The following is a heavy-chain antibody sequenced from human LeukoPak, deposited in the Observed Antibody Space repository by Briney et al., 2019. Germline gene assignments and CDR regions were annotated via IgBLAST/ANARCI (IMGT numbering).Heavy chain of an antibody. CDR1: GFTFSYYD. CDR2: IRYDGSDK. Sequence: GGSLRLSCATSGFTFSYYDMHWVRQAPGKGLEWVSFIRYDGSDKYYADSVKGRFTISRVNSQNTVYLQMNSLRNEDTAVYYCAKPDNWKGAFDIWGQGTMVTVSS. CDR3: AKPDNWKGAFDI. V-gene: IGHV3-30*02. J-gene: IGHJ3*02. D-gene: IGHD1-20*01.